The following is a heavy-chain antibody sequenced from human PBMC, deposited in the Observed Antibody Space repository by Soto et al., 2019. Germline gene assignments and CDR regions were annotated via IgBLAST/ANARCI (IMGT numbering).Heavy chain of an antibody. CDR1: GFTFDDYA. CDR3: AKDFDFWSGVDY. Sequence: EVQLVESGGGLVQPGTSLRLTCAASGFTFDDYAMHWVLQVPGKGLEWVSGISWNSGSVDYADSVKGRFTISRDNAKRTLYLQLNSLTPGDTGFYYCAKDFDFWSGVDYWGQGTLVTVSS. CDR2: ISWNSGSV. V-gene: IGHV3-9*01. J-gene: IGHJ4*02. D-gene: IGHD3-3*01.